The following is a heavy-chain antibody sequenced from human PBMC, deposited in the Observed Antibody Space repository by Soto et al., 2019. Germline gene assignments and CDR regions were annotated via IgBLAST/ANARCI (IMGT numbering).Heavy chain of an antibody. Sequence: GASVKVSCKASGYTFTGYYMHWVRQAPGQGLEWMGWINPNSGGTNDAQNFQGWVTMTRDTSISTAYMELSRLRSDDTAGYYCARVQRIGYSSTSCVLRYWGQGTLVTVSS. CDR2: INPNSGGT. J-gene: IGHJ4*02. D-gene: IGHD2-2*01. V-gene: IGHV1-2*04. CDR3: ARVQRIGYSSTSCVLRY. CDR1: GYTFTGYY.